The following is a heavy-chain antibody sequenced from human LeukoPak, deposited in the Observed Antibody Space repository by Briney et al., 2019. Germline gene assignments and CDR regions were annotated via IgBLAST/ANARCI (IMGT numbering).Heavy chain of an antibody. D-gene: IGHD2-21*02. V-gene: IGHV1-18*01. CDR2: ISAYNGNT. J-gene: IGHJ4*02. CDR3: ARTYCGGDCYSSPLDY. Sequence: ASAKVSCKASGYTFTSYGISWVRQAPGQGLEWMGWISAYNGNTNYAQKLQGRVTMTTDTSTSTAYMELRSLRSDDTAVYYCARTYCGGDCYSSPLDYWGQGTLVTVSS. CDR1: GYTFTSYG.